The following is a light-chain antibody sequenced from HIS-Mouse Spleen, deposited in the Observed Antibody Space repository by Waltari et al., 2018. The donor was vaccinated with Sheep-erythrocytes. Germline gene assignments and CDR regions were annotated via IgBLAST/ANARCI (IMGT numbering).Light chain of an antibody. CDR3: QQSYSTPQFT. CDR1: QSISSY. CDR2: AAS. V-gene: IGKV1-39*01. Sequence: DILMTQSPSSLSASVGDRVTITCRASQSISSYLNWYQQKPGKAPKLLIYAASSLQSGVPSRFSGSGSGTDFTLTISSLQPEDFATYYCQQSYSTPQFTFGPGTKVDIK. J-gene: IGKJ3*01.